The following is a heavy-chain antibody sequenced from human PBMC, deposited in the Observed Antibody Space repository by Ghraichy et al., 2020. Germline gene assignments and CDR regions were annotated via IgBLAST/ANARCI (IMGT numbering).Heavy chain of an antibody. CDR2: ISGSGGST. J-gene: IGHJ3*02. CDR3: ASCLAVADDAFDI. D-gene: IGHD6-19*01. CDR1: GFTFSSYA. Sequence: GGSLRLSCAASGFTFSSYAMSWVRQAPGKGLEWVSAISGSGGSTYYADSVKGRFTISRDNSKNTLYLQMNSLRAEDTAVYYCASCLAVADDAFDIWGQGTMVTVSS. V-gene: IGHV3-23*01.